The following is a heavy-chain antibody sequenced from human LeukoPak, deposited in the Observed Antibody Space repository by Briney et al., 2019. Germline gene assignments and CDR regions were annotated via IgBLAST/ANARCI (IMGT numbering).Heavy chain of an antibody. CDR3: AAAGYNWNDGWFDP. V-gene: IGHV1-8*01. CDR2: MNPNSGNT. D-gene: IGHD1-1*01. Sequence: ASVTVSCKASGYTFTSYDINWVRQAPGQGLEWMGWMNPNSGNTGYAQKFQGRVTMTRNTSISTAYMELSSLRSEDTAVYYCAAAGYNWNDGWFDPWGQGTLVTVSS. J-gene: IGHJ5*02. CDR1: GYTFTSYD.